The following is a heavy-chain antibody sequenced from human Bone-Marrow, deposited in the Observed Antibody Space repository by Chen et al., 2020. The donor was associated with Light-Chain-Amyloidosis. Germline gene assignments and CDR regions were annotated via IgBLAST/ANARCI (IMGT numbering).Heavy chain of an antibody. V-gene: IGHV4-34*01. J-gene: IGHJ5*02. Sequence: QVELQQWGAGLLKHSETLSLTFGIHNGAFGDDYWTWIRQPPGKGLQWIAEINHSGSANYNSSLKSRTTISVDKSKNQFSLRMISVTAADTAVYYCARYEPHFSDSIISGYTAWGQGTSVTVSS. CDR3: ARYEPHFSDSIISGYTA. CDR1: NGAFGDDY. D-gene: IGHD5-12*01. CDR2: INHSGSA.